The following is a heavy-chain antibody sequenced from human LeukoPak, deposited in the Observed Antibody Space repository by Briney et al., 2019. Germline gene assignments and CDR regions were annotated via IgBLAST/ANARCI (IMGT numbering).Heavy chain of an antibody. Sequence: SETLSLTCTVSGGSISSSSYYWGWIRQPPGKGLEWIGYIYYSGSTNYNPSLKSRVTISVDTSKNQFSLKLSSVTAADTAVYYCARVLDTAMVSPYFDYWGQGTLVTVSS. CDR3: ARVLDTAMVSPYFDY. D-gene: IGHD5-18*01. J-gene: IGHJ4*02. V-gene: IGHV4-61*05. CDR1: GGSISSSSYY. CDR2: IYYSGST.